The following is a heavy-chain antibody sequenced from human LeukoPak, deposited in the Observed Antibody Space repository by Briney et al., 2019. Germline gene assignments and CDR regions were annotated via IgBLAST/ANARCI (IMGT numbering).Heavy chain of an antibody. CDR3: ARHGLRGRVVMSWFDP. CDR2: IYPDDSNT. Sequence: GESLKISCKASGYSFTTYWIGWVRQMPGKGLEGMGSIYPDDSNTRYSPSFQGQVTISADKSINTAYLQWSSLKASDTAMYYCARHGLRGRVVMSWFDPWGQGTLVTVSS. V-gene: IGHV5-51*01. CDR1: GYSFTTYW. D-gene: IGHD4-17*01. J-gene: IGHJ5*02.